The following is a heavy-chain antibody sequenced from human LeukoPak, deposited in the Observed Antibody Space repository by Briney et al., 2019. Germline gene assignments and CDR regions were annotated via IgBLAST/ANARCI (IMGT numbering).Heavy chain of an antibody. CDR1: GGSISSGGYY. J-gene: IGHJ4*02. Sequence: SETLSLTCTVSGGSISSGGYYWSWIRQPPGKGLEWIGYIYHSGSTYYNPSLKSRVTISVDRSKNQFSLKLSSVTAADTAVYYCANPHLDWLSIAFDYWGQGTLVTVSS. CDR2: IYHSGST. CDR3: ANPHLDWLSIAFDY. D-gene: IGHD3-9*01. V-gene: IGHV4-30-2*01.